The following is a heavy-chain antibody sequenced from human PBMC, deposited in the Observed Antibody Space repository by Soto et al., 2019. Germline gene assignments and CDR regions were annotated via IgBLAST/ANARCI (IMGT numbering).Heavy chain of an antibody. Sequence: SVKVSCKASGGTFSSYAISWVRQAPGQGLEWMGGIIPIFGTANYAQKFQGRVTITADESTSTAYMELSSLRSEDTAVYYCARGTDITYYDFWSGQGYFDYWGQGTLVTVSS. CDR1: GGTFSSYA. J-gene: IGHJ4*02. CDR2: IIPIFGTA. D-gene: IGHD3-3*01. V-gene: IGHV1-69*13. CDR3: ARGTDITYYDFWSGQGYFDY.